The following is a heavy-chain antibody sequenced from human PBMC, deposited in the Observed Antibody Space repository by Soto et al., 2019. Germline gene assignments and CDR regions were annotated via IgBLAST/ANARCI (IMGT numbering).Heavy chain of an antibody. D-gene: IGHD2-2*02. CDR3: ARQDVVVPAAIPDYYYYYGMDV. J-gene: IGHJ6*02. V-gene: IGHV5-10-1*01. CDR2: IDPSDSYT. Sequence: PGESLKISCKGSGYSFTSYWISRVRQMPGKGLEWMGRIDPSDSYTNYSPSFQGHVTISADKSISTAYLQWSSLKASDTAMYYCARQDVVVPAAIPDYYYYYGMDVWGQGTTVTVSS. CDR1: GYSFTSYW.